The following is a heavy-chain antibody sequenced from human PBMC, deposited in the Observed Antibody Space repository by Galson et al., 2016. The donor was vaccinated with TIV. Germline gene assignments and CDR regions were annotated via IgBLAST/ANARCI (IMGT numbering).Heavy chain of an antibody. Sequence: SETLSLTCTVSGGSIRSYYWSWFRQPPGQGLQWIGSIYESGTTYSNPSLKSRLTMSVDTSKNEFSLKLSSVTAADTAVYYCMREGSTVTMHHYFGMDVWGQGTSVTVSS. CDR2: IYESGTT. CDR1: GGSIRSYY. V-gene: IGHV4-59*12. CDR3: MREGSTVTMHHYFGMDV. J-gene: IGHJ6*02. D-gene: IGHD4-17*01.